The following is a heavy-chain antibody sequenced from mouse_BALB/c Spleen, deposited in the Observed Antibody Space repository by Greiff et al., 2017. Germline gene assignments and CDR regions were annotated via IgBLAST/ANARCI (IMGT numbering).Heavy chain of an antibody. D-gene: IGHD4-1*01. Sequence: EVKLQESGPELVKPGASVKISCKASGYTFTDYNMHWVKQSHGKSLEWIGYIYPYNGGTGYNQKFKSKATLTVDNSSSTAYMELRSLTSEDSAVYYCASDWDGDYFDYWGQGTTLTVSS. CDR3: ASDWDGDYFDY. CDR2: IYPYNGGT. V-gene: IGHV1S29*02. CDR1: GYTFTDYN. J-gene: IGHJ2*01.